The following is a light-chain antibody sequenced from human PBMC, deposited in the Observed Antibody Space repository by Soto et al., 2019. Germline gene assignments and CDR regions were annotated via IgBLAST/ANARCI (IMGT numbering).Light chain of an antibody. CDR3: QEYSSRG. CDR2: DAS. J-gene: IGKJ1*01. Sequence: DIQMTQSPSTLSASVGDRVTITCRASQTISTLLAWYQQKPGKAPKLLIYDASSLESGVPSRFSGSGAGTEFTLIISSLQPDDFATYYCQEYSSRGFGQGTKVEVK. CDR1: QTISTL. V-gene: IGKV1-5*01.